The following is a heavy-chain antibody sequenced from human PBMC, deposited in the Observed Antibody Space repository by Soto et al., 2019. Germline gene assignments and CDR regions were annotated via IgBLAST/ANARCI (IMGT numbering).Heavy chain of an antibody. J-gene: IGHJ4*02. CDR3: ARAVVYDYVWGSYRQKNYYFDY. Sequence: LSLTCTVSGGSISSGDYYWSWIRQPPGKGLEWIGYIYYSGSTYYNPSLKSRVTISVDTSKNQFSLKLSSVTAADTAVYYCARAVVYDYVWGSYRQKNYYFDYWGQGTLVTVSS. D-gene: IGHD3-16*02. V-gene: IGHV4-30-4*01. CDR1: GGSISSGDYY. CDR2: IYYSGST.